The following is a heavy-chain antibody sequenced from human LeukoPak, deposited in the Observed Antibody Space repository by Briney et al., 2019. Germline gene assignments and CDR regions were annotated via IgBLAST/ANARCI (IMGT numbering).Heavy chain of an antibody. CDR2: VDPDDGET. Sequence: ASVKISCKVSGYTFTDYYMHWVQQAPGKGLEWMGLVDPDDGETIYAEKFQGRVTITADTSTDTAYMELSSLRSEDTAVYYCATAYSKGPVDYWGQGTLVTVSS. D-gene: IGHD4-11*01. CDR1: GYTFTDYY. V-gene: IGHV1-69-2*01. CDR3: ATAYSKGPVDY. J-gene: IGHJ4*02.